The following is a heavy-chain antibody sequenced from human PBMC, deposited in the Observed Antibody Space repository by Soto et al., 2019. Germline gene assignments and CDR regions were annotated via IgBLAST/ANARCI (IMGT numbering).Heavy chain of an antibody. D-gene: IGHD5-18*01. V-gene: IGHV3-23*01. J-gene: IGHJ4*02. CDR1: GFIFNNYA. CDR2: VTASGGGT. Sequence: PVGSLRLSCAASGFIFNNYAMTWVRQAPGKGLEWVSTVTASGGGTFYANSVKGRFTISRDNSRNTLHLQMSSLRVEDTALYYCAKALVPALTAKFGYWGQGTQVIVSS. CDR3: AKALVPALTAKFGY.